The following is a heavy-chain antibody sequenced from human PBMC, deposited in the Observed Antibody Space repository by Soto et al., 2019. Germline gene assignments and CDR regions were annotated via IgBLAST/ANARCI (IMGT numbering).Heavy chain of an antibody. D-gene: IGHD3-10*01. CDR1: GFIFSGSA. V-gene: IGHV3-23*01. CDR2: IGGTDGKT. Sequence: GGSLRLSCGASGFIFSGSAMSWVRQAPGKGLQWVSAIGGTDGKTYYTDSVRGRFTISRDNSRNMVYLQWSSLKASDTAMYYCARSSGSYYNEGHYFDYWGQGTLVTVSS. J-gene: IGHJ4*02. CDR3: ARSSGSYYNEGHYFDY.